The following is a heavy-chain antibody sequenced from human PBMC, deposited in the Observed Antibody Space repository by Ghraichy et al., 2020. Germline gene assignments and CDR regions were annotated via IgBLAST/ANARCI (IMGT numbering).Heavy chain of an antibody. CDR2: INHSGST. J-gene: IGHJ6*02. D-gene: IGHD3-10*01. V-gene: IGHV4-34*01. CDR3: ARSSYGSGSYYAPVYGMDV. Sequence: SQTLSLTCAVYGGSFSGYYLSWIRQPPGKGLEWIGEINHSGSTNYNPSLKSRVTISVDTSKNQFSLKLSSVTAADTAVYYCARSSYGSGSYYAPVYGMDVWGQGTTVTVSS. CDR1: GGSFSGYY.